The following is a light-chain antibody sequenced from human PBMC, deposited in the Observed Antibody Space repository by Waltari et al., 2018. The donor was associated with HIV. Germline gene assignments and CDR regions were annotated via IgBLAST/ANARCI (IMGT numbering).Light chain of an antibody. Sequence: QSALTQPPSASGSPGQSVTISCTGTSSDVGPYDYVYWYQQHPCKAPKLMIYEVSTRPSGVPDRFAGSKSANTASRTVSGLQEDDEADYYCSSYAGSNNLVFGGGTKLTVL. CDR1: SSDVGPYDY. V-gene: IGLV2-8*01. CDR2: EVS. J-gene: IGLJ3*02. CDR3: SSYAGSNNLV.